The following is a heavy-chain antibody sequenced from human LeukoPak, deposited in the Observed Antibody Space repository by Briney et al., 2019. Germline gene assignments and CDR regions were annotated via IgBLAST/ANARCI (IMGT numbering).Heavy chain of an antibody. CDR3: AREGKTDCSSTSCYPLDV. V-gene: IGHV3-21*01. Sequence: GGSLRLSCAASGFTVSSYAMNWVRQAPGKGLEWVSTIRDNGDTYYADSVKGRFTISRDNAKNSLYLQMNSLRAEDTAVYYCAREGKTDCSSTSCYPLDVWGKGTTVTVSS. CDR1: GFTVSSYA. CDR2: IRDNGDT. J-gene: IGHJ6*04. D-gene: IGHD2-2*01.